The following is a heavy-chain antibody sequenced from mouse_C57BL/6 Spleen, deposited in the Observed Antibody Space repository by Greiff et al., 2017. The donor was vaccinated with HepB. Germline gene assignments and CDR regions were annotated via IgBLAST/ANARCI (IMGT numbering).Heavy chain of an antibody. CDR3: ARPGSSYDFDY. V-gene: IGHV5-6*01. CDR1: GFTFSSYG. Sequence: EVKLVESGGDLVKPGGSLKLSCAASGFTFSSYGMSWVRQTPDKRLEWVATISSGGSYTYYPDSVKGRFTISRDNAKNTLYLQMSSLKSEDTAMYYCARPGSSYDFDYWGQGTTLTVSS. J-gene: IGHJ2*01. D-gene: IGHD1-1*01. CDR2: ISSGGSYT.